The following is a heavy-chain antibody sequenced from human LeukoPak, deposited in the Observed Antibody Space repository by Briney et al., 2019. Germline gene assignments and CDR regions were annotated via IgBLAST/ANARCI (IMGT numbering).Heavy chain of an antibody. CDR3: ARDRRGSFYTFDL. V-gene: IGHV4-59*01. CDR1: GASINGFF. CDR2: VSHRGAT. J-gene: IGHJ6*02. Sequence: SETLSLTCSVSGASINGFFWNWVRQTPEKGLEWIGYVSHRGATTSNPTLKSRVSITIDTSKSQISLTMSSVTAADSALYYCARDRRGSFYTFDLWGPGTTVSVS. D-gene: IGHD1-26*01.